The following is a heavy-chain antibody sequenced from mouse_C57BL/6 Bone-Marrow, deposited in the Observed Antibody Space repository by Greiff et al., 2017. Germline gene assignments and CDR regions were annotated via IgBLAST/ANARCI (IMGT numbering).Heavy chain of an antibody. CDR3: TRGLTGPFDY. CDR2: IYPRSGNT. CDR1: GYTFTSYG. Sequence: QVQLQQSGAELARPGASVKLSCKASGYTFTSYGISWVKQRTGQGLEWIGEIYPRSGNTYYNEKFKGKATLTADTSSSTAYMELRSLTSEDSAVYFWTRGLTGPFDYWGQGTTLTVSS. V-gene: IGHV1-81*01. D-gene: IGHD4-1*01. J-gene: IGHJ2*01.